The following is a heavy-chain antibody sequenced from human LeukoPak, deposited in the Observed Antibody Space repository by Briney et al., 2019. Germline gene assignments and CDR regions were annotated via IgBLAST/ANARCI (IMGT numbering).Heavy chain of an antibody. Sequence: GGSLRLSCAASGFTFSSYAMSWVRQAPGKGLEWVSAISGSGGSTYYADSVKGRFTISRDNSKSTLYLQMNSLRAEDTAVYYCAKTGEVATFGYYYYGMDVWGQGTTVTVSS. V-gene: IGHV3-23*01. CDR1: GFTFSSYA. D-gene: IGHD5-12*01. CDR2: ISGSGGST. J-gene: IGHJ6*02. CDR3: AKTGEVATFGYYYYGMDV.